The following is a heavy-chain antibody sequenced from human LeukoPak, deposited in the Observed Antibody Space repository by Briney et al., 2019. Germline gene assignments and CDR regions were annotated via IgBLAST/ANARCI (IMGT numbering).Heavy chain of an antibody. V-gene: IGHV4-59*01. CDR3: ARGRGQWLVLGDAFDI. CDR1: GGSISSYY. Sequence: PSETLSLTCTVSGGSISSYYWSWIRQPPGKGLEWIGYIYYSGSTNYNPSLKSRVTISVDTSKNQFSLKLSSVTAADTAVYYCARGRGQWLVLGDAFDIWGQGTMVTVSS. J-gene: IGHJ3*02. CDR2: IYYSGST. D-gene: IGHD6-19*01.